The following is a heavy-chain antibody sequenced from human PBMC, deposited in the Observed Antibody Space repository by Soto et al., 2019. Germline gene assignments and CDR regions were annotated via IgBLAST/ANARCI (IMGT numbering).Heavy chain of an antibody. CDR1: GFSLSTSGVG. V-gene: IGHV2-5*02. Sequence: QITLKESGPPLVKPTQTLTLTCTFSGFSLSTSGVGVGWILQPPGKALEWLALIYWDDDKRYSPSLKSRLTITKDTTKTQVLLTMTNMDPVETATYYCAHRAKYYGSGSPIYYFDYWGQGTLVTVSS. CDR3: AHRAKYYGSGSPIYYFDY. D-gene: IGHD3-10*01. CDR2: IYWDDDK. J-gene: IGHJ4*02.